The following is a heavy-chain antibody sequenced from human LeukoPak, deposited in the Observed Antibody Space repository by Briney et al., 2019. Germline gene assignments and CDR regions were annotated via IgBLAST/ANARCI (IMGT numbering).Heavy chain of an antibody. CDR3: AKQVGRIAAAGSYYFDY. J-gene: IGHJ4*02. D-gene: IGHD6-13*01. Sequence: GGSLRLSCAASGFTFTSYWMHWVRQAPGKGLVWVARSNSDETSTYYADSVKGRFTISRDNSKNTLYLQMNSLRAEDTAVYYCAKQVGRIAAAGSYYFDYWGQGTLVTVSS. CDR2: SNSDETST. CDR1: GFTFTSYW. V-gene: IGHV3-74*01.